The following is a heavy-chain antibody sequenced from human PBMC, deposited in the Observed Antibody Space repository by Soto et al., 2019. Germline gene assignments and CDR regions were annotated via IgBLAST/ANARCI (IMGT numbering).Heavy chain of an antibody. CDR1: GASISNGFW. J-gene: IGHJ4*02. Sequence: QVQLQESGPGLVKPSGTLSLTCAVSGASISNGFWWSWVRQPPGKGLEWIGEIYHSGSTNHNPSPNTRVSLSLDKSNNQLSRRLPSVTAAATAVYYCAASSGWWRLDYWGQGTLVTVSS. V-gene: IGHV4-4*02. CDR2: IYHSGST. D-gene: IGHD6-19*01. CDR3: AASSGWWRLDY.